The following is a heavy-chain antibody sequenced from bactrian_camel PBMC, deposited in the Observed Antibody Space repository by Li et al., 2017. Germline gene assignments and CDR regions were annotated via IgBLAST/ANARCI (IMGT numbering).Heavy chain of an antibody. Sequence: VQLVESGGGQVQPGGSLRLSCSASGFQFADYPMSWVRQAPGKGLEWVAQIAYDGWVSRYHDSAKGRFTISRDNAKNMLYLQMNNLRFEDTAVYYCAATAEHCYSRAFLLASHFTYWGQGTQVTVS. J-gene: IGHJ4*01. CDR1: GFQFADYP. CDR3: AATAEHCYSRAFLLASHFTY. D-gene: IGHD2*01. CDR2: IAYDGWVS. V-gene: IGHV3-1*01.